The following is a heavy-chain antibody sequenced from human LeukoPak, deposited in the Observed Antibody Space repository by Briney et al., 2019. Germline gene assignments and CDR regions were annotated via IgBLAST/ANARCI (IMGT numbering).Heavy chain of an antibody. D-gene: IGHD3-22*01. CDR1: GFTFSSYS. Sequence: GGSQRLSCAASGFTFSSYSMNWVRQAPGKGLEWVSYISSSSSTIYYADSVKGRFTISRDNAKNSLYLQMNSLRAEDTAVYYCARGTSMIVVASFDYWGQGTLVTVSS. J-gene: IGHJ4*02. CDR3: ARGTSMIVVASFDY. CDR2: ISSSSSTI. V-gene: IGHV3-48*04.